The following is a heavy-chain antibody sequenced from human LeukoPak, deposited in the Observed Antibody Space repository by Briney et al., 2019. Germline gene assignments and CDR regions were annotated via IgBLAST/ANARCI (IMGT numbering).Heavy chain of an antibody. Sequence: GGSLRLSCAVSGFTFSSNWMHWVRHVPGKGLVWVSRIYSDGSRTTYADSVKGRFTISGDNAKNTLYLQMNSLRAEDTAVYYCARSGRGGAFDIWGHGTMVTVSS. CDR1: GFTFSSNW. D-gene: IGHD1-26*01. V-gene: IGHV3-74*01. CDR3: ARSGRGGAFDI. CDR2: IYSDGSRT. J-gene: IGHJ3*02.